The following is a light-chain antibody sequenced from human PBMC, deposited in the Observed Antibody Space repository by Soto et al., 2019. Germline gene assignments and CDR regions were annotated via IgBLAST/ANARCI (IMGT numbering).Light chain of an antibody. CDR2: GAS. J-gene: IGKJ1*01. V-gene: IGKV3-20*01. CDR3: QQYGSSPT. CDR1: QSVSTNY. Sequence: ENVLTQSPGTLSLSPGERATLSCRASQSVSTNYLAWYQQKPGQAPRLLIYGASSRATGIPDRFSGSGSGTDFTLTISRLEPEDFVVYYCQQYGSSPTFGQGTKVDIK.